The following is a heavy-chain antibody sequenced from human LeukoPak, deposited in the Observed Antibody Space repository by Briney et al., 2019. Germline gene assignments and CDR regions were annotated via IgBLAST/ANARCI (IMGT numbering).Heavy chain of an antibody. CDR3: AREGSHSLDLDY. Sequence: PGRSLRLSCAASGYTFSSYWMVWARQSPGKGLVCVSSTSGRNRYMFYADSVRGGFTISRANAKTQLYLQMHTLRAEDPAVYYCAREGSHSLDLDYWGPGT. J-gene: IGHJ4*03. V-gene: IGHV3-21*01. CDR2: TSGRNRYM. CDR1: GYTFSSYW. D-gene: IGHD3-10*01.